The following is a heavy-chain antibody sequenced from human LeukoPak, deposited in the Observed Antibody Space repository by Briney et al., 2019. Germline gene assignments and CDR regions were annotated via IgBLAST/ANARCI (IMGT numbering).Heavy chain of an antibody. D-gene: IGHD5-12*01. CDR3: GREWPTDF. Sequence: QTGGSLRLSCAASGFSFSDYWMTWVRQPPGKGLEWVANIKQDGSEKNYADSMKGRFTISRDNAKNSLYLQMNSLRAEDTSIYYCGREWPTDFWGQGTLVTVSS. J-gene: IGHJ4*02. CDR1: GFSFSDYW. CDR2: IKQDGSEK. V-gene: IGHV3-7*01.